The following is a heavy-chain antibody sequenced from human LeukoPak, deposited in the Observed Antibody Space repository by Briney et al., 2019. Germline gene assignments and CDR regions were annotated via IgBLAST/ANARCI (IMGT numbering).Heavy chain of an antibody. CDR2: IWYDGYNK. Sequence: GGSLRLSCTASGFTFSDYGMHWVRQAPGKGLEWVAIIWYDGYNKYYADSVRGRFTISRDNSKNTPYLQMNSLRAEDTAVYYCAKESFVYFDLWGRGTLVTVSS. CDR3: AKESFVYFDL. J-gene: IGHJ2*01. V-gene: IGHV3-33*06. D-gene: IGHD3-10*01. CDR1: GFTFSDYG.